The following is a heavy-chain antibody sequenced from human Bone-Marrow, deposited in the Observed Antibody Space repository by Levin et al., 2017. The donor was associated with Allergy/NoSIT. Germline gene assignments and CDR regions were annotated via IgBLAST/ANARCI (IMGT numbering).Heavy chain of an antibody. CDR1: GYTFTSFD. CDR3: ARGRGAAAGGRSDI. Sequence: EASVKVSCKASGYTFTSFDINWVRQATGQGLEWMGWMNSNSGNTGYAQKFQGRVAMTRNTSISTAYMELSSLRSEDTAVYYCARGRGAAAGGRSDIWGQGTMVTVSS. V-gene: IGHV1-8*01. D-gene: IGHD6-13*01. CDR2: MNSNSGNT. J-gene: IGHJ3*02.